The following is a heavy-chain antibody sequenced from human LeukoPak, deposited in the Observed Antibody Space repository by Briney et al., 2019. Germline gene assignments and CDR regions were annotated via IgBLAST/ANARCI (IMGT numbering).Heavy chain of an antibody. V-gene: IGHV1-24*01. D-gene: IGHD3-3*01. J-gene: IGHJ4*02. CDR3: ARGLPFDFWSGYSFDY. Sequence: ASVKVSCKVSGYTLTELSMHWVRQAPGKGLEWMGGFDPEDGETIYAQKFQGRVTMTRDTSISTAYMELSRLRSDDTAVYYCARGLPFDFWSGYSFDYWGQGTLVTVSS. CDR2: FDPEDGET. CDR1: GYTLTELS.